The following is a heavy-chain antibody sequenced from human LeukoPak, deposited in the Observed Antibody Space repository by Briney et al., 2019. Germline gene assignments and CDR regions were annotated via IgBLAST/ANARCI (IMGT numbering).Heavy chain of an antibody. Sequence: ASVKDSCKASGYTFTSYDINWVRQATGQGLEWMGGMNPNSGNTGYAQKFQGRVTMTRNTSISTAYMELSSLRSEDTAVYYCARSYCSSTSCYGNWFDPWGQGTLVTVSS. CDR2: MNPNSGNT. CDR3: ARSYCSSTSCYGNWFDP. D-gene: IGHD2-2*01. CDR1: GYTFTSYD. V-gene: IGHV1-8*01. J-gene: IGHJ5*02.